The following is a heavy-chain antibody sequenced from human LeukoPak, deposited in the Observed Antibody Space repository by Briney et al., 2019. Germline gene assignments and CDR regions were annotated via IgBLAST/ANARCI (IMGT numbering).Heavy chain of an antibody. CDR3: ARDCDSTSCYPY. CDR1: GFTFSSYS. V-gene: IGHV3-21*01. J-gene: IGHJ4*03. Sequence: GGSQTLFCAASGFTFSSYSMNWVRQAPGKGLEGVSSISSSSSYIYSADSAKRRFTISRDNAKNSLYLQMNSLRAEDTAVYYCARDCDSTSCYPYWGPGTPGTVSS. CDR2: ISSSSSYI. D-gene: IGHD2-2*01.